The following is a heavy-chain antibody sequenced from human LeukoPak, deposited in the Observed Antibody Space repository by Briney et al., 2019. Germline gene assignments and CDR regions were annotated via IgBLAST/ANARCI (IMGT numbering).Heavy chain of an antibody. D-gene: IGHD2-2*01. CDR2: ISSSGSTI. CDR1: GYTFSSYK. CDR3: ARGLGYCSSTSCYRLLLSY. J-gene: IGHJ4*02. V-gene: IGHV3-48*03. Sequence: PGGSLRLSCAASGYTFSSYKMNWVRQAPGKGLEWVSYISSSGSTIYYADSVKGRFTISRDNAKNSLYLQMNSLRAEDTAVYYCARGLGYCSSTSCYRLLLSYWGQGTLVTVSS.